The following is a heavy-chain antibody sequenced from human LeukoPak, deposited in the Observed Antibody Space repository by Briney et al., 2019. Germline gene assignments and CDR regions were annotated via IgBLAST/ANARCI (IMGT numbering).Heavy chain of an antibody. V-gene: IGHV4-59*01. J-gene: IGHJ4*02. CDR3: AREELGATRYYFDY. CDR1: GGSISSYY. CDR2: IYYSGST. D-gene: IGHD1-26*01. Sequence: PSETLSLTCTVSGGSISSYYWSWIRQPPGKGLEWIGYIYYSGSTNYNPSLKSRVTISVDTSKNQFSLKLSSVTAADTAVYSCAREELGATRYYFDYWGQGTLVTVSS.